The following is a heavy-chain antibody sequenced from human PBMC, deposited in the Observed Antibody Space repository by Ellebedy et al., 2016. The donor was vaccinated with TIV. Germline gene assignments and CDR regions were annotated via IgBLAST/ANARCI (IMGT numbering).Heavy chain of an antibody. CDR2: ISAHNGHT. J-gene: IGHJ5*02. D-gene: IGHD3-16*01. CDR1: GYTFTNYG. V-gene: IGHV1-18*04. CDR3: TRDWPYYDSGTVKGGFDA. Sequence: AASVKVSCKASGYTFTNYGITWVRQAPGQGLEWMGWISAHNGHTIYAQTFQGRVTMTTDTTTSTAYMGMRSLRSDETAQFYCTRDWPYYDSGTVKGGFDAWGQGTLVTVSS.